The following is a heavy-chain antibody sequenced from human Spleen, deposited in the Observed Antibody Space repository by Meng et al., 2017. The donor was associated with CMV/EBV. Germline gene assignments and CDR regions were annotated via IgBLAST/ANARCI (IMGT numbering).Heavy chain of an antibody. CDR3: ARDRGIAARPRSYYYGMDV. V-gene: IGHV3-53*01. D-gene: IGHD6-6*01. J-gene: IGHJ6*02. CDR2: IYSGGST. CDR1: GFTFSTYA. Sequence: GGSLRLSCAASGFTFSTYAMYWVRLAPGKGLEWVSVIYSGGSTYYADSVKGRFTISRDNSKNTLYLQMNSLRAEDTAVYYCARDRGIAARPRSYYYGMDVWGQGTTVTVSS.